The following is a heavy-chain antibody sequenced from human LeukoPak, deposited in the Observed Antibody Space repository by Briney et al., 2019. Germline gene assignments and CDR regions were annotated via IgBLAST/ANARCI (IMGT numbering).Heavy chain of an antibody. CDR3: AGEDPPLDAFDI. CDR1: GDSLSSNNW. Sequence: PSGTLSLTCAVSGDSLSSNNWWSWVRQPPGKGLEWIGEIFHSGSTNYNPSLKSRVTISVDTSKNQFSLKLSSVTAADTAVYYCAGEDPPLDAFDIWGQGTMVTVSS. CDR2: IFHSGST. V-gene: IGHV4-4*02. J-gene: IGHJ3*02.